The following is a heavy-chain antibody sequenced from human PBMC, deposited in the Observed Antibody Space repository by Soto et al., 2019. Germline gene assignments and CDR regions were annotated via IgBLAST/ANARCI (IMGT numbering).Heavy chain of an antibody. CDR2: INHSGST. D-gene: IGHD3-16*02. J-gene: IGHJ4*02. CDR3: ARAVVVAAPLYFWGSYRIDY. CDR1: GGSFSGYY. V-gene: IGHV4-34*01. Sequence: QVQLQQWGAGLLKPSETLSLTCAVYGGSFSGYYWSWIRQPPGKGLEWIGEINHSGSTNYNPSLKSRVTISVDTSKNQFSLKLSSVTAADTAVYYCARAVVVAAPLYFWGSYRIDYWGQGTLVTVSS.